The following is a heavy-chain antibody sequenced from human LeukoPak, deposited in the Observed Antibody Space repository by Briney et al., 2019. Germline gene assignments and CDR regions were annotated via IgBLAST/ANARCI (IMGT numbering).Heavy chain of an antibody. V-gene: IGHV4-31*03. D-gene: IGHD2-15*01. CDR3: ARDSGTKCSGGSCFRLFDY. CDR1: GGSISSGGYY. Sequence: SETLSLTCTVSGGSISSGGYYWSWIRQHPGKGLEWIGYIYYSGRTYYNPSLKSRVTISVVTSKNQFSLKLSSVTAADTAVYYCARDSGTKCSGGSCFRLFDYWGQGTLVTVSS. J-gene: IGHJ4*02. CDR2: IYYSGRT.